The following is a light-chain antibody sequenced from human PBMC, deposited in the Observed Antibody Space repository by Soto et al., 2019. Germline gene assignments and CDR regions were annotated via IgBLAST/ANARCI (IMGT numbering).Light chain of an antibody. Sequence: QSALTQTASVSGSPGQSITISCTGTSSDVGGYNYVSWYQQHPGKAPKLMIYDVSNRPSGVSNRFSGSKSGNTASLSISGLQAEDEADYYCNSYVGGNNWVFGGGTKLTVL. V-gene: IGLV2-14*01. CDR2: DVS. CDR1: SSDVGGYNY. J-gene: IGLJ3*02. CDR3: NSYVGGNNWV.